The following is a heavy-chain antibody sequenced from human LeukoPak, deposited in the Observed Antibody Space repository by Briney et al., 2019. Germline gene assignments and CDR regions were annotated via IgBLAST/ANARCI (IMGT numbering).Heavy chain of an antibody. CDR3: AKVTYSSSWSRPFDY. CDR1: GFTFSSYG. D-gene: IGHD6-13*01. CDR2: ISYDGSNK. J-gene: IGHJ4*02. V-gene: IGHV3-30*18. Sequence: GRSLRLSCAASGFTFSSYGMHWVRQAPGKGPEWVAVISYDGSNKYYADSVKGRFTISRDNSNNTLYLQMNSLRAEDTAVYYCAKVTYSSSWSRPFDYWGQGTLVTVSS.